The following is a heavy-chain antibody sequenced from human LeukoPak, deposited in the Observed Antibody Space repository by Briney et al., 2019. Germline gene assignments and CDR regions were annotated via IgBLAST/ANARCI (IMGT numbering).Heavy chain of an antibody. Sequence: SETLSLTCAVYGGSFSGYYRSWIRQPPGKGQDWSGEINHSGSTNYNPSLKSRVTISVDTSKNQFSLKLSSVTAADTAVYYCARDSVLRFLGHYYYYGMDVWGQGTTVTVSS. D-gene: IGHD3-3*01. CDR2: INHSGST. V-gene: IGHV4-34*01. CDR1: GGSFSGYY. J-gene: IGHJ6*02. CDR3: ARDSVLRFLGHYYYYGMDV.